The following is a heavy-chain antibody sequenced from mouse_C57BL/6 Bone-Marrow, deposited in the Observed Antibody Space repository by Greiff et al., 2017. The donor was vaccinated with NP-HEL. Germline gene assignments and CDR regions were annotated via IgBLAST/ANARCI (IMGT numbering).Heavy chain of an antibody. V-gene: IGHV7-1*01. CDR3: ARDAMPSHYYGSSYDAMDY. Sequence: EVQLVESGGGLVQSGRSLRLSCATSGFTFSDFYMEWVRQAPGKGLEWIAASRNKANDYTTEYSASVKGRFIVSRDTSQSILYLQMNALRAEDTAIYYYARDAMPSHYYGSSYDAMDYWGQGTSVTVSS. CDR1: GFTFSDFY. J-gene: IGHJ4*01. D-gene: IGHD1-1*01. CDR2: SRNKANDYTT.